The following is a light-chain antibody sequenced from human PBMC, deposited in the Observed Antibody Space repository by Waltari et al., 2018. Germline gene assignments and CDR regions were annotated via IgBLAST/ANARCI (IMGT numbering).Light chain of an antibody. J-gene: IGKJ4*01. Sequence: DIQMTQSPSSVSASIGDRVTISCRASQDVSTWVAWYQQKPGKAPNRLISAASSLQTGVPSRFSGSGSGTDFTLTISGLQPEDFTIYFCQQTDSFPLTFGGGTKVELK. CDR1: QDVSTW. V-gene: IGKV1-12*01. CDR3: QQTDSFPLT. CDR2: AAS.